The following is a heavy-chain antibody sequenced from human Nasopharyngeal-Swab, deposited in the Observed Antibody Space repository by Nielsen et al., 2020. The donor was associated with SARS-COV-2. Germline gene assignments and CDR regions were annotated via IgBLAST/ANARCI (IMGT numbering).Heavy chain of an antibody. CDR2: VNEDGSRT. CDR1: GVIFSKYW. J-gene: IGHJ4*02. Sequence: GESLKISCVASGVIFSKYWMHWVRQAPGKGLVWVSRVNEDGSRTDYADSVRGRFTISRDNARNTLYLQMNSLTTDDTAVYYCARDEVQQGTTTVGYLDYWGQGTLVTVSP. CDR3: ARDEVQQGTTTVGYLDY. D-gene: IGHD4-23*01. V-gene: IGHV3-74*01.